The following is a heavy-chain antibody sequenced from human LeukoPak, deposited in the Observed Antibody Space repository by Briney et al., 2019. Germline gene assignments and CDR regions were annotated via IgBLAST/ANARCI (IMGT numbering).Heavy chain of an antibody. Sequence: SETLSLTCTVSGGSISGSCCYWGWIRQTPGKDLEWIGSTSYSGSTHYNPSFKSRVTVSVDTSKNQFFLNLSSVTAADTAVSYRSRTGGDSAIMAAHWGQEPLVTVPS. CDR3: SRTGGDSAIMAAH. CDR1: GGSISGSCCY. J-gene: IGHJ4*02. V-gene: IGHV4-39*01. D-gene: IGHD2-8*01. CDR2: TSYSGST.